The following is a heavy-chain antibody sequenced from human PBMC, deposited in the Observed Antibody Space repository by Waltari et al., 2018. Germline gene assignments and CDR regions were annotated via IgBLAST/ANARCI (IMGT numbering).Heavy chain of an antibody. CDR1: GGSISSSSYY. CDR3: ARDPQGMGAFDY. D-gene: IGHD1-26*01. J-gene: IGHJ4*02. CDR2: IYYSGST. Sequence: QLQLQESGPGLVKPSETLSLTCTVPGGSISSSSYYWGWIRQPPGKGLEWIGSIYYSGSTYYNPSLKSRVTISVDTSKNQFSLKLSSVTAADTAVYYCARDPQGMGAFDYWGQGTLVTVSS. V-gene: IGHV4-39*07.